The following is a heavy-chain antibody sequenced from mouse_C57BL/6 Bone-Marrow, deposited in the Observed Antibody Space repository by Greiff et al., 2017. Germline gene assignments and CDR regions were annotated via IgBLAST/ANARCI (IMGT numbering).Heavy chain of an antibody. Sequence: EVKLQESGPGLVKPSQSLSLTCSVTGYSIPSGYYWNWIRQFPGNKLEWMGYISYDGSNNYNPSLKNRISITRDTSKNQFFLKLNSVTTEDTATYYCARNDDGFAYWGQGTLVTVSA. CDR3: ARNDDGFAY. D-gene: IGHD2-12*01. J-gene: IGHJ3*01. CDR1: GYSIPSGYY. V-gene: IGHV3-6*01. CDR2: ISYDGSN.